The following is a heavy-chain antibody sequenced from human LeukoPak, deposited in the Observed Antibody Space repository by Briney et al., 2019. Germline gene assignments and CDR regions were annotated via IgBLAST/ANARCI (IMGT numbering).Heavy chain of an antibody. CDR1: GYTFTSYY. CDR3: ARGGWGYCSSTSCYSDY. Sequence: ASVKVSCKASGYTFTSYYMHCVRQAPVQGLEWMGIINPSGGSTSYAQKFQGRVTMNRDMSTSTVYMELSSLRSEDTAVYYCARGGWGYCSSTSCYSDYWGQGTLVTVSS. D-gene: IGHD2-2*01. J-gene: IGHJ4*02. CDR2: INPSGGST. V-gene: IGHV1-46*01.